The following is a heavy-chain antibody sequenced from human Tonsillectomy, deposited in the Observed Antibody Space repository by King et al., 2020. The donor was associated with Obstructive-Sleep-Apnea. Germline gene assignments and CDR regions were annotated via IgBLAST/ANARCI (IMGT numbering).Heavy chain of an antibody. CDR3: ARGANDYGDYLGLGYFDY. V-gene: IGHV3-48*04. Sequence: VQLVESGGDLVQPGGSLRLSCAASGFTFSSYSINWVRQAPGKGLEWVSYISISSNTKYYADSVKGRFTISRDNAKNSRYFQMNSLSAEDTAVYYCARGANDYGDYLGLGYFDYWGQGTLVTVSS. J-gene: IGHJ4*02. CDR1: GFTFSSYS. D-gene: IGHD4-17*01. CDR2: ISISSNTK.